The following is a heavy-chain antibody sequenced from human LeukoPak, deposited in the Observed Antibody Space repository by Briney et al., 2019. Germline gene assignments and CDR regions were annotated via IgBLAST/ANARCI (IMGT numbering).Heavy chain of an antibody. Sequence: GESLRLSCQASGFTFSDYWMHWVRQAPGKGLVWVSRINTDGSSTSYADSVRGRFTISRDNARNTLYLQMNSLRAEDTAVYYCARNGWPLEPWGQGTLVTVSS. V-gene: IGHV3-74*01. J-gene: IGHJ5*02. CDR2: INTDGSST. CDR3: ARNGWPLEP. CDR1: GFTFSDYW. D-gene: IGHD2-15*01.